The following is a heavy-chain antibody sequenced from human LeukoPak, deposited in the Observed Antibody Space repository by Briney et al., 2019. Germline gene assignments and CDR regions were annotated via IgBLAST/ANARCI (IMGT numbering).Heavy chain of an antibody. D-gene: IGHD2-15*01. J-gene: IGHJ4*02. CDR3: TRYLSGGFDS. Sequence: GGSLRLSCAASGFSVSSHYMSWVRQAPGKGQVWVSRINTDGSTTSYADSVKGRFTFSRDNAKNTLYLQMNSLRAEDTAVYYCTRYLSGGFDSWGQGTLVTVSS. V-gene: IGHV3-74*01. CDR2: INTDGSTT. CDR1: GFSVSSHY.